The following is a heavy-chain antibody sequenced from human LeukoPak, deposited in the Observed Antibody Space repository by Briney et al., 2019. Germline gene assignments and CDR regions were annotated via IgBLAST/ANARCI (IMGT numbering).Heavy chain of an antibody. CDR3: ASASGHSYGNSAFDI. CDR1: GFTVSSNY. Sequence: PGGSLRLSCAASGFTVSSNYMSWVRQAPGKGLEWVSVIYSGGSTYYADSVKGRFTISRHNSKNTLYLQMNSLRAEDTAVYYCASASGHSYGNSAFDIWGQGTMVTVSS. J-gene: IGHJ3*02. CDR2: IYSGGST. D-gene: IGHD5-18*01. V-gene: IGHV3-53*04.